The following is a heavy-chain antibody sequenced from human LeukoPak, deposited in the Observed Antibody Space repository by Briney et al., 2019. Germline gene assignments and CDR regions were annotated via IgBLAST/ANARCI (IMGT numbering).Heavy chain of an antibody. D-gene: IGHD3-16*01. CDR1: GYTFTSYD. V-gene: IGHV1-69*13. CDR2: IIPIFGTA. CDR3: ARVRFGREPSPLLEYYFDY. Sequence: ASVKVSCKASGYTFTSYDISWVRQAPGQGLEWMGGIIPIFGTANYAQKFQGRVTITADESTSTAYMELSSLRSEDTAVYYCARVRFGREPSPLLEYYFDYWGQGTLVTVSS. J-gene: IGHJ4*02.